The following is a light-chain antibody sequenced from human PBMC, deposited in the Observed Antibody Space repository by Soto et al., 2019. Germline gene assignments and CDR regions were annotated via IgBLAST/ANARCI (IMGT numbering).Light chain of an antibody. Sequence: DIQMTQSPTSLSASVGDRVTITCRASQNISTFLNWYQQEPGKAPMLLIYAASSLLGGVPSRFSGSGDGTAFTLTITRLQPEDFASYYCQQSYSTGCSFGQGTKLDIK. CDR1: QNISTF. J-gene: IGKJ2*02. CDR3: QQSYSTGCS. V-gene: IGKV1-39*01. CDR2: AAS.